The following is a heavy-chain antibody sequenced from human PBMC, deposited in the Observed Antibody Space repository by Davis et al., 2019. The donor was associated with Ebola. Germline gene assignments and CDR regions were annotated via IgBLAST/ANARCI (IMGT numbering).Heavy chain of an antibody. CDR1: GFTLSSYY. J-gene: IGHJ5*02. V-gene: IGHV3-7*01. Sequence: GESLKISCAVSGFTLSSYYMSWVRQVPGKGLEWVADINQDGSQKYYVDSVKGRFTISRDNAKNSLYVQMDSLRVEDTAIYYCARERGDWNRPGWFDPWGQGTLVAVSS. CDR3: ARERGDWNRPGWFDP. D-gene: IGHD1-1*01. CDR2: INQDGSQK.